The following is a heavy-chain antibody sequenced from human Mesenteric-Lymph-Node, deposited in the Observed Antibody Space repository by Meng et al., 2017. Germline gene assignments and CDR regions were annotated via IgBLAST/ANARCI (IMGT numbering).Heavy chain of an antibody. J-gene: IGHJ6*02. CDR3: ARVRGIAAHPHYYYYGMDV. V-gene: IGHV1-8*01. D-gene: IGHD6-6*01. Sequence: ASVKVSCKASGYTFTSYDINWVRQATGQGLEWMGWMNPNSGNTGYAQKFQGRVTITADKSTSTAYMELSSLGSEDTAVYYCARVRGIAAHPHYYYYGMDVWGQGTTVTVSS. CDR2: MNPNSGNT. CDR1: GYTFTSYD.